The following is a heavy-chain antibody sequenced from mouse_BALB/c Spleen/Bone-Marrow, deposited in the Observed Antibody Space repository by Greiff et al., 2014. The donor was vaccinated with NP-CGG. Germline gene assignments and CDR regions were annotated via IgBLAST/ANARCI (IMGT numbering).Heavy chain of an antibody. D-gene: IGHD4-1*01. CDR2: IDPANGNT. Sequence: VQLQQSGAELVKPGASVKLSCTASGFNIKDTYMHWVKQRPEQGLEWIERIDPANGNTKYDPKFQGKATITADTSSNTAYLQLSSLTSGDTAVYYCARWEYYAMDYWGQGTSVTVSS. CDR1: GFNIKDTY. J-gene: IGHJ4*01. V-gene: IGHV14-3*02. CDR3: ARWEYYAMDY.